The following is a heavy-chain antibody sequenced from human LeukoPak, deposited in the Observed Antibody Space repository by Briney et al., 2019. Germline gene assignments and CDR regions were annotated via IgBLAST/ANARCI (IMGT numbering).Heavy chain of an antibody. V-gene: IGHV3-23*01. CDR2: ISGSGGST. D-gene: IGHD3-10*01. CDR1: GFTFSSYA. J-gene: IGHJ6*03. CDR3: AKALWSEYYYYYMDV. Sequence: GGSLRLSCAASGFTFSSYAMSWVRQAPGKGLEWVSAISGSGGSTYYADSVKGRFTISRDNSKNTLYLKMNSLRAEDTAVYYCAKALWSEYYYYYMDVWGKGTTVTVSS.